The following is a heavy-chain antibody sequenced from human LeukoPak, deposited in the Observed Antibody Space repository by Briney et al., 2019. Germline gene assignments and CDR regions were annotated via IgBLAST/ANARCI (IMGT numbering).Heavy chain of an antibody. Sequence: GASVKVSCKASGYTFTGYYMHWVRQAPGQGLEWMGWINPNSGGTNYAQKFQGRVTMTRDTSISTAYMELSRLRSDDTAVYYCARDQHYYGSGSCYIDPWGQGTLVTVSS. J-gene: IGHJ5*02. CDR1: GYTFTGYY. CDR3: ARDQHYYGSGSCYIDP. D-gene: IGHD3-10*01. V-gene: IGHV1-2*02. CDR2: INPNSGGT.